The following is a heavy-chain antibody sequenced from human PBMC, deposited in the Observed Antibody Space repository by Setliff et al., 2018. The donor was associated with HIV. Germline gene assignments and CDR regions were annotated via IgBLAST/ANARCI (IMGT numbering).Heavy chain of an antibody. CDR2: IYWDDDK. V-gene: IGHV2-5*02. Sequence: SGPTLVNPTQTLTLTCTFSGFSLSTSGVGVGWIRQPPGKALEWLALIYWDDDKRYSPSLKSRLTITKDTSRNQVVLRMTNMDPVDTATYYCARDIVVVRDYYYMDVWGKGTTVTVSS. D-gene: IGHD2-15*01. CDR1: GFSLSTSGVG. CDR3: ARDIVVVRDYYYMDV. J-gene: IGHJ6*03.